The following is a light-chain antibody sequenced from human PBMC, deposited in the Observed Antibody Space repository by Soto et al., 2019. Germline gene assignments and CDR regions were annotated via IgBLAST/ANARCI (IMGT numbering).Light chain of an antibody. Sequence: QSVLTQPPSASGSPGQSVTIACTGTSSDVGGYNYVSWYQQHPGKAPKLMIYEVSKRPSGVPDRFSGSKSGNTASLTVSGLQAEDEADYYCNSYTSASFYVFGTGTKVTVL. V-gene: IGLV2-8*01. CDR2: EVS. CDR1: SSDVGGYNY. J-gene: IGLJ1*01. CDR3: NSYTSASFYV.